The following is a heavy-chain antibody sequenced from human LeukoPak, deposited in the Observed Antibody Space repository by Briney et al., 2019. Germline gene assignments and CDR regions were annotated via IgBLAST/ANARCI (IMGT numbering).Heavy chain of an antibody. CDR2: IPSDETNK. Sequence: TGGSLRLSCAASGFTFSSYSMNWVRQAPGKGLEWVAIIPSDETNKYYAASVKGRFTISRDSSKNTLFLQMNSLRPEDTAVYYCVRDRTTITRASFAYWGQGTLVTVSS. CDR3: VRDRTTITRASFAY. CDR1: GFTFSSYS. D-gene: IGHD5-12*01. J-gene: IGHJ4*02. V-gene: IGHV3-30*03.